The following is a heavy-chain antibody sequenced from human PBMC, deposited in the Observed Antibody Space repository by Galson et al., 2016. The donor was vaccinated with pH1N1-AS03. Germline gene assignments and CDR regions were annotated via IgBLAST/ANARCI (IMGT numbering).Heavy chain of an antibody. D-gene: IGHD6-13*01. CDR2: ISSSSSYI. Sequence: SLRLSCAASGFTFSNYIMNWVRQAPGKGLAWVSSISSSSSYIYSADSVKDRFTISRDNAKNSLYLQMNSLRAEDTAVYYCARGPAGTFDYWGQGTLVTVSS. V-gene: IGHV3-21*01. J-gene: IGHJ4*02. CDR1: GFTFSNYI. CDR3: ARGPAGTFDY.